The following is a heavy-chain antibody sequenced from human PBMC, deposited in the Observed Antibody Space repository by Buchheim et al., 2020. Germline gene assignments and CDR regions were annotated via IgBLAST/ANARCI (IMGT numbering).Heavy chain of an antibody. D-gene: IGHD3-3*01. CDR1: GFTFSSYG. V-gene: IGHV3-30*18. J-gene: IGHJ4*02. CDR2: ISYDGSNK. Sequence: QVQLVESGGGVVQPGRSLRLSCAASGFTFSSYGMHWVRQAPGKGLEWVAVISYDGSNKYYADSVKGRFTISRDNSKNTLYLQMNSLRAEDTAVYYCAKAYYDFWSGLYYFDYWGQGTL. CDR3: AKAYYDFWSGLYYFDY.